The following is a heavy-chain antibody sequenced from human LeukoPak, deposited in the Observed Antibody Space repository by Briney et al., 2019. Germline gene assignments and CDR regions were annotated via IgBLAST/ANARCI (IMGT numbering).Heavy chain of an antibody. V-gene: IGHV3-30*04. CDR3: ARDKFDILTGTFDY. Sequence: GGSLRLSCAASGFTFSSFAMSWVRQAPGKGLEWVAVISYDGSNKYYADSVKGRFTISRDNSKNTLYLQMNSLRAEDTAVYYCARDKFDILTGTFDYWGQGTLVTVSS. CDR1: GFTFSSFA. CDR2: ISYDGSNK. J-gene: IGHJ4*02. D-gene: IGHD3-9*01.